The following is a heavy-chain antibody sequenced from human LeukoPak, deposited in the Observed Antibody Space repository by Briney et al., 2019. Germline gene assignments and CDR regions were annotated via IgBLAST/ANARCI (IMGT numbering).Heavy chain of an antibody. CDR1: GFTFSSYA. Sequence: GGSLRLSCAASGFTFSSYAMHWVRQAPGKGLEWVAVISYDGSNKYYADPVKGRFTISRDNSKNTLYLQMNSLRAEDTAVYYCAGRGSYYLDWGQGTLVTVSS. D-gene: IGHD1-26*01. V-gene: IGHV3-30*04. J-gene: IGHJ4*02. CDR2: ISYDGSNK. CDR3: AGRGSYYLD.